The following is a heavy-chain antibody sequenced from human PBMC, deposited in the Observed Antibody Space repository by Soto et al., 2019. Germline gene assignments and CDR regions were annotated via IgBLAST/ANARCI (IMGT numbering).Heavy chain of an antibody. J-gene: IGHJ4*02. CDR2: IIPIFGTA. V-gene: IGHV1-69*06. D-gene: IGHD3-10*01. Sequence: GASVKVSCKASGGTFSSYAISWVRQAPGQGLEWMGGIIPIFGTANYAQKFQGRVTITADKSTSTAYMELSSLRSEDTAVYYCAREDYNGGNSGPYYFDYWGQGTLVTVSS. CDR3: AREDYNGGNSGPYYFDY. CDR1: GGTFSSYA.